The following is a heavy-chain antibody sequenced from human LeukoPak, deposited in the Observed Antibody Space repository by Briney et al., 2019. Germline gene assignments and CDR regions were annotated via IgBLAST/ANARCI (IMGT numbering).Heavy chain of an antibody. Sequence: GGSLRLSCTASGFTFSSYSMNWVRQAPGKGLEWISSITSSRNYRYYADSVKGRVAISRDNSQNTVFLQMNSVRVEDTAVYYCARSYSNHLFGMDVWGQGTAVTVSS. CDR1: GFTFSSYS. CDR3: ARSYSNHLFGMDV. CDR2: ITSSRNYR. D-gene: IGHD4-11*01. V-gene: IGHV3-21*01. J-gene: IGHJ6*02.